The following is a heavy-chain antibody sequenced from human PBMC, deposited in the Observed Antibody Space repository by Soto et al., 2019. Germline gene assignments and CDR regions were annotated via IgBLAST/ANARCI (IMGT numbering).Heavy chain of an antibody. J-gene: IGHJ3*02. D-gene: IGHD3-22*01. CDR1: GFTFSTYG. V-gene: IGHV3-23*01. Sequence: EVQLLESGGTVVQPGGSLRLSCAASGFTFSTYGVSWVRQAPGKGLEWVSSISGSGYNTFYADSVQGRFTISRDNSNNTVHLLMNNLRADDTALYYCVKQLLSLIVVADAFDIWGQGTMVTVSS. CDR2: ISGSGYNT. CDR3: VKQLLSLIVVADAFDI.